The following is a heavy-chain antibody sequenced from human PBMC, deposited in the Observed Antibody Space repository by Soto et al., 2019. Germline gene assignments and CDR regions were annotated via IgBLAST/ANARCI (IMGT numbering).Heavy chain of an antibody. D-gene: IGHD6-19*01. Sequence: GGSLRLSCAASGFTFSSYGMHWVRQAPGKGLDWVAVIWNDGSDKYYAGSVKGRFTISRDNSKNTLYLQMNSLRAEDTAVYYCAREGPVAGTGGFDYWGQGTLVTVS. CDR2: IWNDGSDK. CDR3: AREGPVAGTGGFDY. V-gene: IGHV3-33*01. J-gene: IGHJ4*02. CDR1: GFTFSSYG.